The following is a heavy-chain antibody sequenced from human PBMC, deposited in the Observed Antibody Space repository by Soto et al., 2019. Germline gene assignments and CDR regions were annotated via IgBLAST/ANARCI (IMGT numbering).Heavy chain of an antibody. V-gene: IGHV1-69*13. CDR2: IIPIFGTA. CDR1: GGTFSSYA. J-gene: IGHJ4*02. D-gene: IGHD3-22*01. Sequence: ASVKVSCKASGGTFSSYAISWVRQAPGQGLEWMGGIIPIFGTANYAQKFQGRVTITADESTSTAYMELSSLRSEDTAVYYCARGIADYYDSSGPGNNYFDYWGQGTLVTVSS. CDR3: ARGIADYYDSSGPGNNYFDY.